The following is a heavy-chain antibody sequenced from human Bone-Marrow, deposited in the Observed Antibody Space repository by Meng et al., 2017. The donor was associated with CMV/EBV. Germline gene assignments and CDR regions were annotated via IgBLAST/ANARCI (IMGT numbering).Heavy chain of an antibody. D-gene: IGHD3-3*01. CDR1: GGSVSSGSYY. CDR3: ARNSRPDGFDFWSGYYTGEWFDP. J-gene: IGHJ5*02. Sequence: SETLSLTCTVSGGSVSSGSYYWSWIRQPPGKGLEWIGYIYYSGSTNYNPSLKSRVTISVDTSKNQFSLKLSSVTAADTAVYYCARNSRPDGFDFWSGYYTGEWFDPWGQGTLVTVSS. CDR2: IYYSGST. V-gene: IGHV4-61*01.